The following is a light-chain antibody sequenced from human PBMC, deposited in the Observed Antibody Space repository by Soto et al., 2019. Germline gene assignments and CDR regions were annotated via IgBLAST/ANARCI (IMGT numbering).Light chain of an antibody. Sequence: EIVVTQSPATLSVSPGERATLSCRASQSVSSNLSWYQQKPGQAPRLLIYVASPLNTGIPARFSGSGSGTEFTLPISSLQSEDFAVYYCQQYNNWPPRGTFGQGTKVEIK. CDR3: QQYNNWPPRGT. V-gene: IGKV3-15*01. CDR2: VAS. CDR1: QSVSSN. J-gene: IGKJ1*01.